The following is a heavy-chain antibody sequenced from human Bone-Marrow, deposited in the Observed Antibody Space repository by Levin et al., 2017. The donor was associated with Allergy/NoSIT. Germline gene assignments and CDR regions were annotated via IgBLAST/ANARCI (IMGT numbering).Heavy chain of an antibody. CDR2: IYYSGST. CDR1: GGSISSYY. Sequence: SETLSLTCTVSGGSISSYYWSWIRQPPGKGLEWIGYIYYSGSTNYNPSLKSRVTISVDTSKNQFSLKLSSVTAADTAVYCGATEYYGMDVWGQGTTVTVSS. CDR3: ATEYYGMDV. J-gene: IGHJ6*02. V-gene: IGHV4-59*01.